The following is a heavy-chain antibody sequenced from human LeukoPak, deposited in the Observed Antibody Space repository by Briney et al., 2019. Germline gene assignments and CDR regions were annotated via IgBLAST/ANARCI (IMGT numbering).Heavy chain of an antibody. Sequence: GGALRLSCAPSRFTFSSYLISWVRQAPRKGLEWVANIKQEGSEKYYVHSVKGRFTISRDNAKNSLYLQMNSLRAEDTAVYCCAREGRYFDWLPYDDGFDIWGQGTMVTVSS. D-gene: IGHD3-9*01. CDR1: RFTFSSYL. J-gene: IGHJ3*02. CDR3: AREGRYFDWLPYDDGFDI. CDR2: IKQEGSEK. V-gene: IGHV3-7*01.